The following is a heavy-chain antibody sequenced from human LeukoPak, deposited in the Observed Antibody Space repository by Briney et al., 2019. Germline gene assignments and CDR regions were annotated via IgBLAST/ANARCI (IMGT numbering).Heavy chain of an antibody. CDR3: ARDVRLSSGTQSYYYYGMDV. D-gene: IGHD3-22*01. CDR1: GFTFSSSA. V-gene: IGHV3-23*01. CDR2: ISASGGST. Sequence: GGSLRLSCAASGFTFSSSAMSWVRQVPGKGLEWVSGISASGGSTSYADSVRGRFTISRDNSKNTLYLQMNSLRAEDTAVYYCARDVRLSSGTQSYYYYGMDVWGQGTTVTVSS. J-gene: IGHJ6*02.